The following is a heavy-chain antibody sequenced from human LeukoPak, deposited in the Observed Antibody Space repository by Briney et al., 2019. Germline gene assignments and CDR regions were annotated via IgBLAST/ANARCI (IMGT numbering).Heavy chain of an antibody. D-gene: IGHD5-12*01. Sequence: GGSLRLSCAASGFTFSDYWIHWVRQAPGKGLVWVSHINSDGSSATYADSVKGRLTISRDNAKNTVYLQMNSLRAEDTAVYYCAKDLGYSGYDLGGYGMDVWGQGTTVTVSS. J-gene: IGHJ6*02. CDR2: INSDGSSA. V-gene: IGHV3-74*01. CDR1: GFTFSDYW. CDR3: AKDLGYSGYDLGGYGMDV.